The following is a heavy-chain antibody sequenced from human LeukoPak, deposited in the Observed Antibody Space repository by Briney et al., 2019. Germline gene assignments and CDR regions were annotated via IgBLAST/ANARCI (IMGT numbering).Heavy chain of an antibody. J-gene: IGHJ4*02. D-gene: IGHD6-13*01. CDR1: GLNFSSRW. CDR3: ARDSGWWRFDF. CDR2: IKEDGSEK. V-gene: IGHV3-7*03. Sequence: GSLRLSCAASGLNFSSRWMNWVRQAPGQGLEWVASIKEDGSEKHYVDSVKGRFTISRDNGKNSLYLQMNSLRAEDTAVYYCARDSGWWRFDFWGQGTVVTVSS.